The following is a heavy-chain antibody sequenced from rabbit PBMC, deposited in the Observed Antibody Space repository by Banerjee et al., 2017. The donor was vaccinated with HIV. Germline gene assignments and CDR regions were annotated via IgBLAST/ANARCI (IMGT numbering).Heavy chain of an antibody. CDR2: IYTGNSGST. CDR3: ARGSSSGAYWDYFNL. J-gene: IGHJ4*01. D-gene: IGHD1-1*01. CDR1: GIDFSRGCW. V-gene: IGHV1S45*01. Sequence: QQQLEESGGGLVKPGASLTLTCTASGIDFSRGCWICWVRQAPGKGLEWVACIYTGNSGSTYYASWAKGRFTISKTSSTTVTLQMTSLTAADRATYFCARGSSSGAYWDYFNLWGPGTLVTVS.